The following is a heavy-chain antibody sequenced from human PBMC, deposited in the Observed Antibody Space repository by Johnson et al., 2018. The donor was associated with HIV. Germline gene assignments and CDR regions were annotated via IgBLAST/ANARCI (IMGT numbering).Heavy chain of an antibody. V-gene: IGHV3-30*03. J-gene: IGHJ3*02. CDR1: GIIFSHYG. Sequence: QVQLVESGGGVVQPGRSLRLSCAVSGIIFSHYGMHWVRQAPGKGLEWVALISYDGSKTYYVDSVKARFTISRDDARNTLYLQMNSLRADDTAVYHCARGHSDLVTASDIWGHGTMVTVSS. CDR3: ARGHSDLVTASDI. D-gene: IGHD2-21*02. CDR2: ISYDGSKT.